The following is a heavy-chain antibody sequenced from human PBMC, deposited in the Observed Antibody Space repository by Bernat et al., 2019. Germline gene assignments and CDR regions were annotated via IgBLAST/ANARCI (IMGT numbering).Heavy chain of an antibody. CDR3: AREYGSGTWMGY. J-gene: IGHJ4*02. D-gene: IGHD3-10*01. Sequence: EVQLVESGGGLVQPGGSLRLSCAVSGLNFNTYSMTWVRQAPGKGLEWLSYISSTSSVIFYADSVKGRFTVSRDNAKNSLYLQMNSLRAEDTAVNYCAREYGSGTWMGYWGQGTLVIVSS. CDR2: ISSTSSVI. CDR1: GLNFNTYS. V-gene: IGHV3-48*01.